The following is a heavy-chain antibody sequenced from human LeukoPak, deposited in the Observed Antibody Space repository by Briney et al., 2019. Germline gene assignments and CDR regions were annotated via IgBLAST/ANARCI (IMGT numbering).Heavy chain of an antibody. CDR2: INPNSGGT. V-gene: IGHV1-2*02. D-gene: IGHD3-22*01. Sequence: ASVKVSCKASGYTFTGYYMHWVRQAPGQGLEWMGWINPNSGGTNYAQKFQGRVTMTRDTSISTAYMELSRLGSDDTAVYYCARGFRRNKSSYYDSSGYCPFDYWGQGTLVTVSS. CDR1: GYTFTGYY. J-gene: IGHJ4*02. CDR3: ARGFRRNKSSYYDSSGYCPFDY.